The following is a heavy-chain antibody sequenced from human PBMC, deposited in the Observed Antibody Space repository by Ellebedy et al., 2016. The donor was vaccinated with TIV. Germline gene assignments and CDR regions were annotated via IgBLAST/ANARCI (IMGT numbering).Heavy chain of an antibody. J-gene: IGHJ5*01. CDR1: GYTFTNYA. V-gene: IGHV1-3*01. CDR2: INAGNGNT. CDR3: AKSGSTPPGNWFDS. Sequence: AASVKVSCKASGYTFTNYALHWLRQAPGQGLEWMGWINAGNGNTKYSQNFQVRVTITRDTSASTVYMELSSLISEDTAVYYCAKSGSTPPGNWFDSWGQGTLVTVSS.